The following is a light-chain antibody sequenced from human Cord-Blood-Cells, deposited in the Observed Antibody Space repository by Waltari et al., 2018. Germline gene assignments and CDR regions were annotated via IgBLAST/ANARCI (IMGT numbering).Light chain of an antibody. J-gene: IGKJ1*01. CDR1: QSVSSSY. Sequence: EMVLTQSPGTLSLSPGERATLSCRASQSVSSSYLAWYPQKPGQAPRLLLYGASSRATGIPDRFSGSGSGTDFTLTISRLEPEDFAVYYCQQYGSSPRTFGQGTKVEIK. V-gene: IGKV3-20*01. CDR3: QQYGSSPRT. CDR2: GAS.